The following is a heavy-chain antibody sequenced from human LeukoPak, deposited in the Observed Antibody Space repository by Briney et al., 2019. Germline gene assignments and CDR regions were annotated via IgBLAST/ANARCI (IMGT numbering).Heavy chain of an antibody. CDR3: ARAEVVVVAATQSGDFDY. CDR2: ISSSSSYI. D-gene: IGHD2-15*01. J-gene: IGHJ4*02. V-gene: IGHV3-21*01. Sequence: GGSLRLSCAASGFTFSSYSMNWVRQAPGKGLEWVSSISSSSSYIYYADSVKGRFTISRDNAKNSLYLQMNSLRAEDTAVYYCARAEVVVVAATQSGDFDYWGQGTLVTVSS. CDR1: GFTFSSYS.